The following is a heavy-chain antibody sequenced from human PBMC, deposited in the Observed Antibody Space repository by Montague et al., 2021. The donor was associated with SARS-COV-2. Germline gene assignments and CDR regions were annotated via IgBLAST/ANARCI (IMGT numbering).Heavy chain of an antibody. Sequence: SLRLSCAASGFTFSSYAMHWVRQAPGKGLEWVAVITYDGSNKYYADSVKGRFTISRDNSKNTLYLQMNSLRAEDTAVYYCARDDIVEVPAASDWLDPWGQGTLVTVSS. CDR3: ARDDIVEVPAASDWLDP. CDR1: GFTFSSYA. J-gene: IGHJ5*02. V-gene: IGHV3-30-3*01. CDR2: ITYDGSNK. D-gene: IGHD2-2*01.